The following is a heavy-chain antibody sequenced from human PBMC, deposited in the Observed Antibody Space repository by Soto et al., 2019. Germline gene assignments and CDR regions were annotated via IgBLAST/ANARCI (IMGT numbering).Heavy chain of an antibody. D-gene: IGHD4-17*01. CDR3: ASPYGDYDYYYYYGMDV. Sequence: LRLSFAASGFTFISYEMNWVRQAPGKGLEWVSYISSSGSTIYYADSVKGRFTISRDNAKNSLYLQMNSLRAEDTAVYYCASPYGDYDYYYYYGMDVWGQGTTVTVSS. V-gene: IGHV3-48*03. CDR2: ISSSGSTI. J-gene: IGHJ6*02. CDR1: GFTFISYE.